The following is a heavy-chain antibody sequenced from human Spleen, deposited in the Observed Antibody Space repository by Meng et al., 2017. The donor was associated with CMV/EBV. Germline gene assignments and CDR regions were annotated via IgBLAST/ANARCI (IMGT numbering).Heavy chain of an antibody. J-gene: IGHJ6*02. CDR1: GYTFTGYY. CDR3: ARDLGPYEDGFNGMDV. V-gene: IGHV1-2*02. CDR2: INPNSGGT. Sequence: ASVKVSCKASGYTFTGYYMHWVRQASGQGLEWMGWINPNSGGTNYAQKFQGRVTMTRDTSISTAYMELSRLRSDDTAVYYCARDLGPYEDGFNGMDVWGQGTTVTVSS. D-gene: IGHD3-3*01.